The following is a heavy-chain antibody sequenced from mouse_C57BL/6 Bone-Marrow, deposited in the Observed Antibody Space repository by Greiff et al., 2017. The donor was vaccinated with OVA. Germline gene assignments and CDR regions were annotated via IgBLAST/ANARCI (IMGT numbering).Heavy chain of an antibody. J-gene: IGHJ3*01. V-gene: IGHV1-54*01. D-gene: IGHD2-2*01. CDR1: GYAFTNYL. Sequence: QVQLQQSGAELVRPGTSVKMSCKASGYAFTNYLIEWVKQRPGQGLEWIGVINPGSGGTNYNEKFKGKATLTADKSSSTAYMQLSSLTSEDSAVYFCTIYYGYDGRGFAYWGQGTLVTVSA. CDR2: INPGSGGT. CDR3: TIYYGYDGRGFAY.